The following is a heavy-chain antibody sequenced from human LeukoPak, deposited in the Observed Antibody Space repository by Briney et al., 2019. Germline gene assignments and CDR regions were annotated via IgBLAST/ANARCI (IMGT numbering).Heavy chain of an antibody. V-gene: IGHV3-72*01. Sequence: GGSLRLSCAASGFTFSDRYMDWXRQAPGKGXXXXARIRNKANSYTTEYAASVXGRFTISRDDSKNSLYLQMNSLKTEDTAVYYCARGYTYGFFDYWGQGTLVTVSS. CDR2: IRNKANSYTT. CDR1: GFTFSDRY. J-gene: IGHJ4*02. D-gene: IGHD5-18*01. CDR3: ARGYTYGFFDY.